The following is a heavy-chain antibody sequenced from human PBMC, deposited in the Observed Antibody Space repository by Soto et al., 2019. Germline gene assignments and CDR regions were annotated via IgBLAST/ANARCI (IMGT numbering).Heavy chain of an antibody. CDR1: GGSFSGYY. CDR2: INHSGST. D-gene: IGHD3-22*01. CDR3: ARGLDSSGYSDDY. V-gene: IGHV4-34*01. J-gene: IGHJ4*02. Sequence: SETLSLTCAVYGGSFSGYYWSWIRQPPGKGLEWIGEINHSGSTNCNPSLKSRVTISVDTSKNQFSQKLSYVTAAATAVYYGARGLDSSGYSDDYWGQGTLVTVSS.